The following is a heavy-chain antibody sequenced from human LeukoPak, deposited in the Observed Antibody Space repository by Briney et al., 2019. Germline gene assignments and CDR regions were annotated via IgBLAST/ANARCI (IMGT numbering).Heavy chain of an antibody. CDR1: GGSISSGGYY. V-gene: IGHV4-31*03. D-gene: IGHD4-17*01. J-gene: IGHJ2*01. Sequence: PSQTLSLTCTVSGGSISSGGYYWSWIRQHPGKGLEWIGYIYYSGSTNYNPSLKSRVTISVDTSKNQFSLKLSSVTAADTAVYYCARDLYGDYGWYFDLWGRGTLVTVSS. CDR2: IYYSGST. CDR3: ARDLYGDYGWYFDL.